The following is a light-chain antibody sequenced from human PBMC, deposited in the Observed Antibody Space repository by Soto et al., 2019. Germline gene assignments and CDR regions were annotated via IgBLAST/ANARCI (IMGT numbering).Light chain of an antibody. V-gene: IGKV1-39*01. Sequence: DIQMTQSPSSLSASVGDRVTITCRASQSISSYLNWYQQKPGKAPKLLIYAAARLQSGVPSRFSGSGSGTDFTLTISSLQPDDFATYYCQQSYSTPQLTFGGGTKVEIK. CDR2: AAA. J-gene: IGKJ4*01. CDR1: QSISSY. CDR3: QQSYSTPQLT.